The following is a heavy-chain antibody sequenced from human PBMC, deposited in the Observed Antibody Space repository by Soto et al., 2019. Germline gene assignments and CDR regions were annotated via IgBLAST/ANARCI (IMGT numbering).Heavy chain of an antibody. CDR2: INAGNGNT. CDR3: AREGALGVVAATHWFDP. J-gene: IGHJ5*02. CDR1: GYTFTSYA. Sequence: QVQRVQSGAEVKKPGASVKVSCKASGYTFTSYAMHWVRQAPGQRLEWMGWINAGNGNTKYSQKFQGRVTITRDTSASTAYMELSSLRSEDTAVYYCAREGALGVVAATHWFDPWGQGTLVTVSS. D-gene: IGHD2-15*01. V-gene: IGHV1-3*01.